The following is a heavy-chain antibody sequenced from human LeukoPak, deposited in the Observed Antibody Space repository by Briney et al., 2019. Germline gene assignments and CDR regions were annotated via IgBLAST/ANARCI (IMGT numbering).Heavy chain of an antibody. J-gene: IGHJ4*02. D-gene: IGHD6-19*01. CDR3: ARAHQWPPEY. CDR2: IYHSGST. CDR1: GYSFNSDYY. V-gene: IGHV4-38-2*02. Sequence: SETLSLTCTVSGYSFNSDYYWGWIRQPPGKGLEWIGSIYHSGSTYYNPSLKSRVTISVDTSKNQFSLKLSSVTAADTAVYYCARAHQWPPEYWGQGTLVTVSS.